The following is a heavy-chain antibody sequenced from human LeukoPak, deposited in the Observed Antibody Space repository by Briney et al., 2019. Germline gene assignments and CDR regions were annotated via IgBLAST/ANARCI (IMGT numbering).Heavy chain of an antibody. J-gene: IGHJ4*02. V-gene: IGHV4-34*01. Sequence: KPSEILSLTCAVYGGSFSGYYWSWIRQPPGKGLEWIGEINHSGSTNYNPSLKSRVTISVDTSKNQFSLKLSSVTAADTAVYYCARVPHDSSGYNYWGQGTLVTVSS. D-gene: IGHD3-22*01. CDR2: INHSGST. CDR1: GGSFSGYY. CDR3: ARVPHDSSGYNY.